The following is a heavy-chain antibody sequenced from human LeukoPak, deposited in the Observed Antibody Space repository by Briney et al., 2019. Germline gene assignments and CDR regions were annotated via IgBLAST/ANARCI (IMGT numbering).Heavy chain of an antibody. Sequence: GGSLRLSCAASGFTFSSYGMHWVRQAPGKGLEWVANIKQDGSEKYYVDSVKGRFTISRDNAKNSLYLQMNSLRAEDTALYYCAKDSLGYCSSTSCPGAFDIWGQGTMVTVSS. V-gene: IGHV3-7*03. CDR3: AKDSLGYCSSTSCPGAFDI. D-gene: IGHD2-2*01. J-gene: IGHJ3*02. CDR2: IKQDGSEK. CDR1: GFTFSSYG.